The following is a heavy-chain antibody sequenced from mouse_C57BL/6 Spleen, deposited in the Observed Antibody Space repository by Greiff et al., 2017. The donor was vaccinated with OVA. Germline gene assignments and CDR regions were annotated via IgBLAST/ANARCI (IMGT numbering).Heavy chain of an antibody. CDR1: GYSITSGYY. V-gene: IGHV3-6*01. CDR3: ARGTAQAKAWFAY. Sequence: EVQLQESGPGLVKPSQSLSLTCSVTGYSITSGYYWNWFRQFPGNKLEWMGYISYDGSNNYNPSLKNRISITRDTSKNQFFLKLNSVTTEDTATYYCARGTAQAKAWFAYWGQGTLVTVSA. D-gene: IGHD3-2*02. CDR2: ISYDGSN. J-gene: IGHJ3*01.